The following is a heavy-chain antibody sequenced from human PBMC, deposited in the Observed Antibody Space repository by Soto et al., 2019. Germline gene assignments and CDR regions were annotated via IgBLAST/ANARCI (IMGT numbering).Heavy chain of an antibody. CDR3: ASHTDGGGYDY. J-gene: IGHJ4*02. V-gene: IGHV5-51*01. CDR2: VWPGDSDT. D-gene: IGHD3-10*01. CDR1: GYSFTTYW. Sequence: GESLKISCKASGYSFTTYWIGWVRQMPGKGLEWMGIVWPGDSDTRYSPSFQGQVTFSADKSNSTAYLQWSSLKASDTAMYYCASHTDGGGYDYWGQGTLVTVSS.